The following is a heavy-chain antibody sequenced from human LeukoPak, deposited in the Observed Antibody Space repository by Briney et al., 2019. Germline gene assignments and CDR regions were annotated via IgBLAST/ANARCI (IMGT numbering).Heavy chain of an antibody. V-gene: IGHV3-73*01. CDR2: IRSKANSYAT. CDR1: GFTFSGSG. J-gene: IGHJ4*02. D-gene: IGHD4/OR15-4a*01. CDR3: TRHPPDSGASAC. Sequence: PVGSLRLSCAASGFTFSGSGIHWVRQASGKGLEGVVRIRSKANSYATAYAASVKGRFIISREDSNNTAYLQMISLKGEDTAVYYCTRHPPDSGASACWGQGTLVTVSS.